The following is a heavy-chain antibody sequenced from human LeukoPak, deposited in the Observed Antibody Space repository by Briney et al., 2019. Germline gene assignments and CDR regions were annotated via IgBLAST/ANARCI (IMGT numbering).Heavy chain of an antibody. CDR2: INTNTGNP. CDR3: ARGGYSPMSDYYYYYYMDV. V-gene: IGHV7-4-1*02. J-gene: IGHJ6*03. D-gene: IGHD5-18*01. Sequence: ASVKVSCKASGYTFTSYAMNWVRQAPGQELEWMGWINTNTGNPTYAQGFTGRFVFSLDTSVSTAYLQISSLKAEDTAVYYCARGGYSPMSDYYYYYYMDVWGKGTTVTVSS. CDR1: GYTFTSYA.